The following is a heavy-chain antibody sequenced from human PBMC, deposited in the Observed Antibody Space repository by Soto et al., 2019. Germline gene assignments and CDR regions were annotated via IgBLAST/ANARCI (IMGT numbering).Heavy chain of an antibody. CDR1: GHTFTAYY. CDR3: ARALVGFVDWGPDHYFYTRGV. J-gene: IGHJ6*01. V-gene: IGHV1-2*02. D-gene: IGHD3-3*01. Sequence: ASVKVSCKPSGHTFTAYYIHWVRQAPGQGLEWMGWINPNSGDTNYSQKFQGRVTMTRDTSIRTVYMELSGLRSDDTAVYYSARALVGFVDWGPDHYFYTRGVCRQGT. CDR2: INPNSGDT.